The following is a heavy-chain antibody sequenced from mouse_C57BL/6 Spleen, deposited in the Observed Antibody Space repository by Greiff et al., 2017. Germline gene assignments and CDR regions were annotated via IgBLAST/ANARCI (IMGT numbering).Heavy chain of an antibody. J-gene: IGHJ4*01. D-gene: IGHD2-14*01. Sequence: EVQGVESGGGLVKPGGSLTLSCAASGFTFSSYAMSWVRQTPEKRLEWVATISDGGSYTYYPDNVNGRFTISRDNTKNNLFLQMRPQESEDTAMDYCERDGVRRGAMDYWGQGTSVTVSS. V-gene: IGHV5-4*01. CDR1: GFTFSSYA. CDR2: ISDGGSYT. CDR3: ERDGVRRGAMDY.